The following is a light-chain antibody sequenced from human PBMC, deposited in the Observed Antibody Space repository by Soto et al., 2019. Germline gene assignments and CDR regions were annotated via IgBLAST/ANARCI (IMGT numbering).Light chain of an antibody. V-gene: IGKV3-15*01. CDR1: QSVNNN. J-gene: IGKJ3*01. CDR2: GAT. Sequence: EIVMTQSPATLSVSPGERATLSCRASQSVNNNLAGAQQKPGQAPRLLIFGATTSATAITARFSGSGSGTDVTLNITSLQSEDFAVDYCHQYDLWPPDTFGPGTKVDIK. CDR3: HQYDLWPPDT.